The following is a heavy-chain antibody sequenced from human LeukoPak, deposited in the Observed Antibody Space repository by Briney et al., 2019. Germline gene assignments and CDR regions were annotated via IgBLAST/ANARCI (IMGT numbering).Heavy chain of an antibody. CDR1: GGTFNRHA. CDR3: ARYQYSSSWYLDY. D-gene: IGHD6-13*01. V-gene: IGHV1-69*04. CDR2: IIPILGIA. J-gene: IGHJ4*02. Sequence: SVKVSCKASGGTFNRHAISWVRQAPGQGLEWMGRIIPILGIANYAQKFQGRVTITADKSTSTAYMELSSLRSEDTAVYYCARYQYSSSWYLDYWGQGTLVTVSS.